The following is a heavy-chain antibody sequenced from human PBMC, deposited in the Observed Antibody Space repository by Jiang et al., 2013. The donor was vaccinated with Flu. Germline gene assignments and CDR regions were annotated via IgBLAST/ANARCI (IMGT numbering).Heavy chain of an antibody. CDR1: GFTFDDYA. CDR2: ISWNSGSI. V-gene: IGHV3-9*01. D-gene: IGHD5-12*01. CDR3: AKWTGYVATNDYYGMDV. J-gene: IGHJ6*02. Sequence: VQLLESGGGLVQPGRSLRLSCAASGFTFDDYAMHWVRQAPGKGLEWVSGISWNSGSIGYADSVKGRFTTSRDNAKNSLYLQMNSLRAEDTALYYCAKWTGYVATNDYYGMDVWGQGTTVTVSS.